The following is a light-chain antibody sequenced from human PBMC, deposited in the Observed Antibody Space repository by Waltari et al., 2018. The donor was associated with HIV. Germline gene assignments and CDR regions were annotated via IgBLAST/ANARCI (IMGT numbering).Light chain of an antibody. Sequence: QFVLTQPPSVSGAPGQRVTLSCTGTSSNIGAGFDVHWYQQLPGTAPKLLVYGNNNRPTGVPDLFSGSKSGTSASLAITGLQPEDEADYYCQSYDTSLSGSGVVFGGGTKLTVL. J-gene: IGLJ2*01. CDR1: SSNIGAGFD. CDR3: QSYDTSLSGSGVV. CDR2: GNN. V-gene: IGLV1-40*01.